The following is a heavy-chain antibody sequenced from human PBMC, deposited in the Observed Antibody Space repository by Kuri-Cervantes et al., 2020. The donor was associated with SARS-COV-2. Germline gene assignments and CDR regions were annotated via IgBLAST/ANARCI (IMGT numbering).Heavy chain of an antibody. Sequence: SVKVSCKASGYTFTSYGISWVRQAPGQGLEWMGGIIPIFGTANYAQKFQGRVTITADESTGTAYMELSSLRSEDTAVYYCARDRSLRGVKVAFDIWGQGTMVTCSS. CDR3: ARDRSLRGVKVAFDI. V-gene: IGHV1-69*13. D-gene: IGHD3-16*01. J-gene: IGHJ3*02. CDR2: IIPIFGTA. CDR1: GYTFTSYG.